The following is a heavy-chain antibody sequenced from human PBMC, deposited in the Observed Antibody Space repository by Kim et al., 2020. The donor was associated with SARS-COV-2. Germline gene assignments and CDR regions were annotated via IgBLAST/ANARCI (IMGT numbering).Heavy chain of an antibody. J-gene: IGHJ5*02. CDR3: ARDEIVTTKGGPWFDP. V-gene: IGHV4-59*01. CDR1: GGSISSYY. D-gene: IGHD4-17*01. CDR2: IYYSGST. Sequence: SETLSLTCTVSGGSISSYYWSWIRQPPGKGLEWIGYIYYSGSTNYNPSLKSRVTISVDTSKNQFSLKLSSVTAADTAVYYCARDEIVTTKGGPWFDPWGQGTLVTVSS.